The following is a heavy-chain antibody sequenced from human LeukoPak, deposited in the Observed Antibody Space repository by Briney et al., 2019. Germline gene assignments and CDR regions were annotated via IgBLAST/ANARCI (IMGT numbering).Heavy chain of an antibody. V-gene: IGHV3-23*01. CDR2: ISGSGGST. D-gene: IGHD3-10*01. CDR3: AKLGQDVLLWFGDHPGAFDI. CDR1: GFTFSGYA. Sequence: GGSLRLSCAASGFTFSGYAMSWVRQAPGKGLEWVSAISGSGGSTYYADSVKGRFTISRDNSKNTLHLQMNSLRAEDTAVYYCAKLGQDVLLWFGDHPGAFDIWGQGTMVTVSS. J-gene: IGHJ3*02.